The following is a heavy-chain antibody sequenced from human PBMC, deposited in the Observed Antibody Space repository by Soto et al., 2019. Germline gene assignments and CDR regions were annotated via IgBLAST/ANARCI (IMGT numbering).Heavy chain of an antibody. Sequence: SETLSLTCDVSGYSISNIIYWGWIRRPPGKGLEWIGSLSQSGGTYRNPSLRSRVTISVDRSKNHFSLQLRSVTAADTAVYYCAAGTLPGTRFYGMDVRGPGTTVAVSS. V-gene: IGHV4-38-2*01. J-gene: IGHJ6*02. D-gene: IGHD1-7*01. CDR3: AAGTLPGTRFYGMDV. CDR1: GYSISNIIY. CDR2: LSQSGGT.